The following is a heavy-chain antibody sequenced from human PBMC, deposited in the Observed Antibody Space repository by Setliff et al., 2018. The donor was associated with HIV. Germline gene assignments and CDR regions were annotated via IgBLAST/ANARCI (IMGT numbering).Heavy chain of an antibody. CDR1: DVTPSNYA. CDR2: IIPVFATA. CDR3: ARGTGSYSYFDS. D-gene: IGHD1-26*01. Sequence: SVKVSCKVSDVTPSNYALNRVRQAPGQGLEWMGAIIPVFATANYAQKFQGRVTITADESTLTAYMELSSLTSEDTAVYFCARGTGSYSYFDSWGLGTLVTVSS. V-gene: IGHV1-69*13. J-gene: IGHJ4*02.